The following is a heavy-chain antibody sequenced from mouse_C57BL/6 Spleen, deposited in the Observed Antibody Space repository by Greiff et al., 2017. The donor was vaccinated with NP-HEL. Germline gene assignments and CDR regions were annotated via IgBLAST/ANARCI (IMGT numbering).Heavy chain of an antibody. CDR2: ISSGGDYI. CDR3: TRGRKVTAVRYWYFDV. J-gene: IGHJ1*03. D-gene: IGHD2-2*01. CDR1: GFTFSSYA. Sequence: EVKLVESGEGLVKPGGSLKLSCAASGFTFSSYAMSWVRQTPEKRLEWVAYISSGGDYIYYADTVKGRFTISRDNARNTLYLQMSSLKSEDTAMYYCTRGRKVTAVRYWYFDVWGKGTTVTVSS. V-gene: IGHV5-9-1*02.